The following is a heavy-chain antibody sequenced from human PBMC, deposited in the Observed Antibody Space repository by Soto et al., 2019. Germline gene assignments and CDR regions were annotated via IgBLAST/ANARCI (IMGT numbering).Heavy chain of an antibody. D-gene: IGHD2-15*01. CDR3: AKDKGSRGAFDI. Sequence: GGSLRLSCAVSGFTFDDYALQWVRQAPGKGLEWVSSIRWNSGVIGYADSVKGRFTISRDNAKNSVYLEMNSLRAEDTAFYYCAKDKGSRGAFDIWGRGTMVTVSS. V-gene: IGHV3-9*01. CDR2: IRWNSGVI. CDR1: GFTFDDYA. J-gene: IGHJ3*02.